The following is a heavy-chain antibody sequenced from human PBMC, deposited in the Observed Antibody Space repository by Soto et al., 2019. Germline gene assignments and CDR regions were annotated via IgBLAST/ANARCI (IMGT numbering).Heavy chain of an antibody. CDR3: ARVASWAARDWVAP. J-gene: IGHJ5*02. Sequence: QVQLVQSGAEVKKPGASVKVSCKASGYTFTGYFIHWVREVPGQGLEYMGWINPNSGGTDYAQKFQGRVTMTRDTSMSTVFMEIKRLTSDDTAVYYCARVASWAARDWVAPWGQGTLVTVSS. V-gene: IGHV1-2*02. D-gene: IGHD2-15*01. CDR2: INPNSGGT. CDR1: GYTFTGYF.